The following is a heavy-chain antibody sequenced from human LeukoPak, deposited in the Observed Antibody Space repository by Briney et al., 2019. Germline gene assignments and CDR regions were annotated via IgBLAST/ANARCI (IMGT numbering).Heavy chain of an antibody. CDR2: ISSSSSYI. Sequence: GGSLRLSCAASGFTFSSYSMNWVRQAPGKGLEWVSSISSSSSYIYYADSVKGRFTISRDNAKNSLYLQMNSLRAEDTAVYYCARGLQNRSSGRRFDVFDMWGQGTMVTVSS. V-gene: IGHV3-21*04. D-gene: IGHD6-6*01. CDR3: ARGLQNRSSGRRFDVFDM. CDR1: GFTFSSYS. J-gene: IGHJ3*02.